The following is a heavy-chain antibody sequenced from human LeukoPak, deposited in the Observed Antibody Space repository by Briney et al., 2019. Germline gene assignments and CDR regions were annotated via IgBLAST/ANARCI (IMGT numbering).Heavy chain of an antibody. Sequence: GGSLRLSCAGSGFIFSNYAMTWVRQAAGKRLECVATIDGSGGTTYYADSVKGRFTIFRDNSENTLKLQMNSLGAEDTALYYRAKFPRGFGIIIIGHYYYYMDVWGKGTTVTVSS. CDR2: IDGSGGTT. CDR1: GFIFSNYA. J-gene: IGHJ6*03. V-gene: IGHV3-23*01. D-gene: IGHD3-3*01. CDR3: AKFPRGFGIIIIGHYYYYMDV.